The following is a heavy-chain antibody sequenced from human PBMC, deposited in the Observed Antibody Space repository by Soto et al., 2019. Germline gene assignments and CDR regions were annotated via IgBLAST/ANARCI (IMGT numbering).Heavy chain of an antibody. CDR1: GGSITSSSYY. CDR3: ARPPTASLDAFEI. V-gene: IGHV4-39*01. CDR2: IYYSGST. Sequence: SETLSLTCTVSGGSITSSSYYWGWIRQPPGKGLEWIGSIYYSGSTYYNPSLKSRVTISVDTPKSQFSLKLNSVTAADTSVYYCARPPTASLDAFEIWGQGTMVTV. J-gene: IGHJ3*02.